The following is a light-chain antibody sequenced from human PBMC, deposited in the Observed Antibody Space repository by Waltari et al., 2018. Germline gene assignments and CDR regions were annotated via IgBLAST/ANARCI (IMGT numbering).Light chain of an antibody. CDR3: QQYRTLPVT. V-gene: IGKV3D-15*01. CDR2: RAS. J-gene: IGKJ4*02. CDR1: VSSN. Sequence: VSSNLAWYQHKPGQAPRLLIYRASTRATGIPGRFSGSGSGTEFSLTIIRLQPEDFAVYYCQQYRTLPVTFGRGTKVEIK.